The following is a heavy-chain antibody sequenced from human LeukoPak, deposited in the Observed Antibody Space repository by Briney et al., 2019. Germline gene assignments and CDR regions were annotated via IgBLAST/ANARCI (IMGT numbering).Heavy chain of an antibody. J-gene: IGHJ6*03. CDR1: GDSVSSNSAA. Sequence: SQTLSLTCAISGDSVSSNSAAWNWIRQSPSRGLEWLGRTYYRSKWYNDYAVSVKSRITINPDTSKNQFSLQLNSVTPEDTAVYYCARDFYCSGGSCYSLDYYYYYMDVWGKGTTVTISS. V-gene: IGHV6-1*01. D-gene: IGHD2-15*01. CDR3: ARDFYCSGGSCYSLDYYYYYMDV. CDR2: TYYRSKWYN.